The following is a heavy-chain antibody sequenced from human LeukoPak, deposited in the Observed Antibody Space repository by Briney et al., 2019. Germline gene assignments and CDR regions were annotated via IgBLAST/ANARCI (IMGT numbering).Heavy chain of an antibody. J-gene: IGHJ4*02. CDR1: GGSISSYY. D-gene: IGHD5-12*01. CDR3: ARSIQWLGYYFDY. V-gene: IGHV4-59*01. CDR2: IYYSGST. Sequence: LSLTCTVSGGSISSYYWSWIRQPPGKGLEWIGYIYYSGSTNYNPSLKSRVTISVDTSKNQFSLKLSSVTAADTAVYYCARSIQWLGYYFDYWGQGTLVTVSS.